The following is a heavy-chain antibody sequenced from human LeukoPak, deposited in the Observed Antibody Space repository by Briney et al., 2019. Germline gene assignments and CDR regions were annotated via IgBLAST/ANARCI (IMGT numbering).Heavy chain of an antibody. CDR2: ISYDGIDK. J-gene: IGHJ6*03. CDR3: ARALGTGWDYYYYMGV. V-gene: IGHV3-30*04. Sequence: PGGSLRLSCAASGFTFNSYAMHWVRQAPGKGLEWVALISYDGIDKYYAYSVKGRFTISRDSSRNTLFLQMNSLRFEDTAVYYCARALGTGWDYYYYMGVGGRGTTVTVPS. D-gene: IGHD6-19*01. CDR1: GFTFNSYA.